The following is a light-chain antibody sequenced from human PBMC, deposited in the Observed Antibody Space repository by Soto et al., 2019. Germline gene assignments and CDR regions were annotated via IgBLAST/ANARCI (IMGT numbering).Light chain of an antibody. Sequence: DIQMTQSPSTLSASVGDRVSITCRASHSVNSWLAWYQQKPGKAPKLLISKASRLESGVPSRFSGSGSGTEFTLTISSLQPDDFATYHCQQYNSFAYTFGQGTILEIK. J-gene: IGKJ2*01. V-gene: IGKV1-5*03. CDR2: KAS. CDR1: HSVNSW. CDR3: QQYNSFAYT.